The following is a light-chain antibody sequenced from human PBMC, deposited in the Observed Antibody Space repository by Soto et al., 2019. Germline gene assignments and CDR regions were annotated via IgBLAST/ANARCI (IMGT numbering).Light chain of an antibody. CDR3: QKYNGAPQT. CDR2: AAS. J-gene: IGKJ1*01. Sequence: QMTQSPSSLSASVGEKIIITCRASRDVGSDVSWYQQKPGKVPKLLIYAASTLQSGVPSRFSGSGSRTDFTLTISSLQPEDFATYFCQKYNGAPQTFGQGTKVDIK. CDR1: RDVGSD. V-gene: IGKV1-27*01.